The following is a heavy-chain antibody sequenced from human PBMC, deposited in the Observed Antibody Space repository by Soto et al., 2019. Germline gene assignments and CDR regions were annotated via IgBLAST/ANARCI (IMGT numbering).Heavy chain of an antibody. CDR1: DGSIRSHY. D-gene: IGHD3-10*01. CDR2: IYYSGTT. J-gene: IGHJ6*02. Sequence: SETLSLTCIVSDGSIRSHYWSWIRQSPEKGLEWIGYIYYSGTTSYNPSLKSRVTMSIDTSRSQFSLKLSSVTAADTAVYYCATFPPYGSGSYSSYYYYYGMDVWGQGTTVTVSS. V-gene: IGHV4-59*11. CDR3: ATFPPYGSGSYSSYYYYYGMDV.